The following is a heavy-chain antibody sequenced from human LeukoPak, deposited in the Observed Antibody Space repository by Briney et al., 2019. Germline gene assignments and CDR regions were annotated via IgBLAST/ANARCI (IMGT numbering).Heavy chain of an antibody. V-gene: IGHV3-7*05. Sequence: PGGSLRLSCAASGFTFSTYWMNWVRQAPGKGQEWVAIIKQDGSEEFYVDSVKGRFIISRDNAKNSLYLQMNSLRVEDTAVYYCVGGTGWRLDSWGQGTLVTVSS. J-gene: IGHJ1*01. CDR3: VGGTGWRLDS. CDR1: GFTFSTYW. CDR2: IKQDGSEE. D-gene: IGHD6-19*01.